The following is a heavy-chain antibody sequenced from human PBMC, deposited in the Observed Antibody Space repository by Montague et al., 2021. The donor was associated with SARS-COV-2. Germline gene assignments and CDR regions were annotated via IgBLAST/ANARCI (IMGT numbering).Heavy chain of an antibody. CDR3: ASSPLRTSGANWYDKYFQH. CDR1: GGSISVSSYY. D-gene: IGHD1-1*01. CDR2: IYYGGTA. V-gene: IGHV4-39*07. Sequence: SETLSLTCTVSGGSISVSSYYWVWIRQPPGKGLEWIRGIYYGGTADYNPSLKSRVTISVDTSNNQFSLKLTSLTAADTAVYSCASSPLRTSGANWYDKYFQHWGQGTRVTVSS. J-gene: IGHJ1*01.